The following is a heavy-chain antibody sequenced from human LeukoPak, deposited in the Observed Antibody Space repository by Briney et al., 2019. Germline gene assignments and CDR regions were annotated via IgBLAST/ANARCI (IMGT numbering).Heavy chain of an antibody. CDR2: MNSDGSYT. CDR3: ATGTSSSWYQVYDY. CDR1: GFTFSSYW. D-gene: IGHD6-13*01. V-gene: IGHV3-74*01. Sequence: GGSLRLSCAASGFTFSSYWMHWVRQVPGKGLVWVSRMNSDGSYTNYADSVKDRFTISRDNAKNTLYLQMNSLRAEDTAVYYCATGTSSSWYQVYDYWGQGTLVTVSS. J-gene: IGHJ4*02.